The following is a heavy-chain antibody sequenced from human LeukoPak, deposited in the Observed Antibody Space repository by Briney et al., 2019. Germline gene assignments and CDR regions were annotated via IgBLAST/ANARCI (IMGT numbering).Heavy chain of an antibody. Sequence: PGGSLRLSCAGSGFNFSIYAMSWVRQAPGKGLEWLSTITITDGGAYYIDSVKGRFTMSRDNSKNTLYLQMNSLRAEDTAVYYCTREAWRPYLDYWGQGTLVTVSS. V-gene: IGHV3-23*01. CDR2: ITITDGGA. CDR3: TREAWRPYLDY. CDR1: GFNFSIYA. J-gene: IGHJ4*02. D-gene: IGHD3-3*01.